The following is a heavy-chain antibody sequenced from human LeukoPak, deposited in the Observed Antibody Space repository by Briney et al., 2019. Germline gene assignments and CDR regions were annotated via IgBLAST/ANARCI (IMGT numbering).Heavy chain of an antibody. D-gene: IGHD6-13*01. CDR1: GYTFTSYA. CDR3: ARVLRIAAAALDY. CDR2: INPNSGGT. Sequence: ASVKVSCKASGYTFTSYAMHWVRQAPGQGLEWMGWINPNSGGTNYAQKFQGRVTMTRDTSISTAYMELSRLRSDDTAVYYCARVLRIAAAALDYWGQGTLVTVSS. J-gene: IGHJ4*02. V-gene: IGHV1-2*02.